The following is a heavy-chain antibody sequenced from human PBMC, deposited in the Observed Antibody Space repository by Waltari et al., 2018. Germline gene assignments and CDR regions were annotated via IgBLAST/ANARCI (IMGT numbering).Heavy chain of an antibody. Sequence: QVQLVESGGGVVQPGRSLRLSCAASGFTFSSYGMHWVRQAPGKGLGWVEVIWYDGSNKYYADSVKGRFTISRDNSKNTLYLQMNSLRAEDTAVYYCASGAPDTDYFDYWGQGTLVTVSS. J-gene: IGHJ4*02. D-gene: IGHD3-16*01. CDR2: IWYDGSNK. V-gene: IGHV3-33*01. CDR3: ASGAPDTDYFDY. CDR1: GFTFSSYG.